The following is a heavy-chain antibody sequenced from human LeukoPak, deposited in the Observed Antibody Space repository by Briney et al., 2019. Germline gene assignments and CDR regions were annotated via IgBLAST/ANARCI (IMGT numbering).Heavy chain of an antibody. J-gene: IGHJ4*02. CDR3: ARWHCSTTSSPPPFHS. V-gene: IGHV1-18*01. D-gene: IGHD2-2*01. Sequence: ASVKVSCKASGYTFTSYGISWVRQAPGQGLEWMGWISAYNGNTNYAQKLQGRVTMTTDTSTSTAYMELRSLRSDDTAVYYCARWHCSTTSSPPPFHSWGQGTLVTVSS. CDR1: GYTFTSYG. CDR2: ISAYNGNT.